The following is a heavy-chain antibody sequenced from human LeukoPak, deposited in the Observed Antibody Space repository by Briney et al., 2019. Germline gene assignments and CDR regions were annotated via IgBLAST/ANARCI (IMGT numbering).Heavy chain of an antibody. CDR2: IRYDGSNK. CDR3: AKDPADYYDSSGYYYVDY. D-gene: IGHD3-22*01. J-gene: IGHJ4*02. Sequence: GGSLRLSCAASGFTFSSYGMHWVRQAPGKGLEWVAFIRYDGSNKYYADSVKGRFTISRDNSKNTLYLQMNSLGAEDTAVYYCAKDPADYYDSSGYYYVDYWGQGTLVTVSS. CDR1: GFTFSSYG. V-gene: IGHV3-30*02.